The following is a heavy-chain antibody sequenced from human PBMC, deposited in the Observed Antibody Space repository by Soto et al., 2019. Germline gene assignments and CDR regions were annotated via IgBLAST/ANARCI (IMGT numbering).Heavy chain of an antibody. CDR2: INDHGTGT. Sequence: PGGSLRLSCAASGFTFSSYAMSWVRQAPGKGLEWVSTINDHGTGTYYADSVKGQFAIFRDNSKNTLYLQMDSLRAEDTAIYYCAKGAGGGDFDNWGKGTLVTVSS. V-gene: IGHV3-23*01. D-gene: IGHD2-21*01. J-gene: IGHJ4*02. CDR3: AKGAGGGDFDN. CDR1: GFTFSSYA.